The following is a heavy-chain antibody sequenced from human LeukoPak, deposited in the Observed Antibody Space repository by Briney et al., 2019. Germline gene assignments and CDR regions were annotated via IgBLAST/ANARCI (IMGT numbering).Heavy chain of an antibody. CDR3: VKWHGDWHGFDS. CDR1: GDSIRSYY. V-gene: IGHV4-59*01. CDR2: VSYSGST. Sequence: SETLSLTCSVSGDSIRSYYYNWIRQPPGKGLEWIGYVSYSGSTKCNPSLNSRVTLSVDTSKKHLSLRLSSVTAADSALYYCVKWHGDWHGFDSWGQGTLVTVSS. J-gene: IGHJ4*02. D-gene: IGHD4-17*01.